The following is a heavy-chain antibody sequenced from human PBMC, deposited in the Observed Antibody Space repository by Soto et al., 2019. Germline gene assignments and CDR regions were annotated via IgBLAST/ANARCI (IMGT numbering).Heavy chain of an antibody. V-gene: IGHV4-39*02. Sequence: SETLSLTCTVSGGSISGTSYYWGWIRQPPGKGLEYIGSVYYSGSTYYNPSLKSRATISVDTSKNQFSLKLSAVTAADTAVYYCTRDPLNWGQGTPVTVSS. CDR3: TRDPLN. CDR1: GGSISGTSYY. CDR2: VYYSGST. J-gene: IGHJ4*02.